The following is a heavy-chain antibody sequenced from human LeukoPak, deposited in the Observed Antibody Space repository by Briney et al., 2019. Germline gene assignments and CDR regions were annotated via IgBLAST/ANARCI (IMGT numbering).Heavy chain of an antibody. D-gene: IGHD1-26*01. V-gene: IGHV3-30*18. CDR3: AKDRNAPSQWEQPPYYYYGMDV. Sequence: PGRSLRLSRAASGFTFSIYGMHWVRQAPGKGPEWVAVVSYDGSNKYYADSVKGRFTISRDNSKNTLYLQMNSLRAEDTAVYYCAKDRNAPSQWEQPPYYYYGMDVWGQGTTVTVSS. J-gene: IGHJ6*02. CDR1: GFTFSIYG. CDR2: VSYDGSNK.